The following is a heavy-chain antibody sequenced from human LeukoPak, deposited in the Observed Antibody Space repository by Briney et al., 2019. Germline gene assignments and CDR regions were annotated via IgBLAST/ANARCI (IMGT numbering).Heavy chain of an antibody. V-gene: IGHV4-4*07. CDR1: GRSISSYY. CDR3: ARTSPEYYFDY. J-gene: IGHJ4*02. Sequence: SETLSLTCTVSGRSISSYYWSWIRQPAGKGLEWIGRIYTRGSTNYNPSLKSRVTMSVDTSKNQFSPKLSSVTAADTAEYYCARTSPEYYFDYWGQGTLVTVSS. CDR2: IYTRGST.